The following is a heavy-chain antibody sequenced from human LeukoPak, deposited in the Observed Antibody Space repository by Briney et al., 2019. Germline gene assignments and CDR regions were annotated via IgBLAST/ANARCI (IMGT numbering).Heavy chain of an antibody. J-gene: IGHJ4*02. CDR2: INHSGST. V-gene: IGHV4-34*01. CDR3: ARATWIQLWLIDY. Sequence: SETLSLTCAVYGGSFSGYYWSWIRQPPGKGLEWIGEINHSGSTNYNPSLKSRVTISVDTSKYQFSLKLSSVTAADTAVYYCARATWIQLWLIDYWGQGTLVTVSS. D-gene: IGHD5-18*01. CDR1: GGSFSGYY.